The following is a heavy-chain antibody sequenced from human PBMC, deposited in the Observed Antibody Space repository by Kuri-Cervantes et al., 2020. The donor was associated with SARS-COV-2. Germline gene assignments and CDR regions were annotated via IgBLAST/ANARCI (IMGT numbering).Heavy chain of an antibody. CDR1: GFTFNSYA. CDR3: ARSRGYYDSSGQARHLIYF. J-gene: IGHJ4*02. Sequence: GESLKISCAASGFTFNSYALSWVRQAPGKGLEWVSAMSGSGASTYYAVSVKGRFTVSRDNAKNSLFLQMNSLRAEDTAVYYCARSRGYYDSSGQARHLIYFWGQGTQVTVSS. V-gene: IGHV3-23*01. CDR2: MSGSGAST. D-gene: IGHD3-22*01.